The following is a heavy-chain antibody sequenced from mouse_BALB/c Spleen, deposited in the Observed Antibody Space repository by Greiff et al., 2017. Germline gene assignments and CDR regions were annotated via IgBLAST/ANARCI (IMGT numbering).Heavy chain of an antibody. Sequence: EVMLVESGGGLVQPGGSRKLSCAASGFTFSSFGMHWVRQAPEKGLEWVAYISSGSSTIYYADTVKGRFTISRDNPKNTLFLQMTSLRSEDTAMYYCARGDGYSFDYWGQGTTLTVSS. CDR1: GFTFSSFG. J-gene: IGHJ2*01. D-gene: IGHD2-3*01. CDR3: ARGDGYSFDY. CDR2: ISSGSSTI. V-gene: IGHV5-17*02.